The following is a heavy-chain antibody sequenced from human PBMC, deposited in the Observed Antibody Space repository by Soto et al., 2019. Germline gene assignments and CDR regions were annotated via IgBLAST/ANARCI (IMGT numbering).Heavy chain of an antibody. CDR3: AKDGVRWGRHDYSDC. V-gene: IGHV3-23*01. CDR1: GFTFSEYA. J-gene: IGHJ4*02. CDR2: FSTSGYPT. Sequence: EVQLLESGGGLVQPGGSLRLACEASGFTFSEYAMSWVRQAPGKGLEWVSAFSTSGYPTYYADSVRGRFTISRDISKSTLYLQMASLRADDTAIYYCAKDGVRWGRHDYSDCWGLGTLVTVSS. D-gene: IGHD3-16*01.